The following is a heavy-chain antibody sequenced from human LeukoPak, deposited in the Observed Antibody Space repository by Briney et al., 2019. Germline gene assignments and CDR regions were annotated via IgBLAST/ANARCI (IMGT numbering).Heavy chain of an antibody. CDR2: ISNNGDST. CDR1: GFTFSSYA. J-gene: IGHJ4*02. CDR3: AKDLTSGYYYVMYFDY. D-gene: IGHD3-22*01. Sequence: GGSLRLSCAASGFTFSSYAMSWVRQAPGKGLEWVSAISNNGDSTYYAGSVKGRFTISRDNSKNTLYLQMNRLRAEDTAVYYCAKDLTSGYYYVMYFDYWGQGTLVTVSS. V-gene: IGHV3-23*01.